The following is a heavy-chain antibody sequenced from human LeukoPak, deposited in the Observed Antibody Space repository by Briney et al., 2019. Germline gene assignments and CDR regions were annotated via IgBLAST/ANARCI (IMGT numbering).Heavy chain of an antibody. D-gene: IGHD3-10*01. CDR2: INSDGSST. CDR1: GFTFSSYW. Sequence: LPGGSLRLSCAASGFTFSSYWMHWVRQAPGKGLVWVSRINSDGSSTTYADSVKGRFTISRDNSKNTLYLQMNSLRAEDTAVYYCAREDYYGSGSYYQWGQGTLVTVSS. CDR3: AREDYYGSGSYYQ. J-gene: IGHJ4*02. V-gene: IGHV3-74*01.